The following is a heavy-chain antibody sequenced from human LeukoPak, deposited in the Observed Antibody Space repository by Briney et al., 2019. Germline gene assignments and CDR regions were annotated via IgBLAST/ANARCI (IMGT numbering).Heavy chain of an antibody. CDR2: INPNSGGT. J-gene: IGHJ3*02. V-gene: IGHV1-2*03. Sequence: LGASVKVSCKASGYTFTGYYMHWVRQAPGQGLEWMGWINPNSGGTNYAQKFQGRVTMTRDTSISTAYMELSRLRSDDTAVYYCARKGVLTGYHFSLDAFDIWGQGTMVTVSS. D-gene: IGHD3-9*01. CDR3: ARKGVLTGYHFSLDAFDI. CDR1: GYTFTGYY.